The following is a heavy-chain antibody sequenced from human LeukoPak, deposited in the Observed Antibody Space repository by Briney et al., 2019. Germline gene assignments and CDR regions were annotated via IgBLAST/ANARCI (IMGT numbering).Heavy chain of an antibody. CDR3: AKAPYSGSYYLYFDY. CDR2: ISWNSGSI. J-gene: IGHJ4*02. Sequence: GGSLRLSCAASGFTLDDYSMQWVRQAPRKGQEWVSGISWNSGSIVYADSVKGRFTISRDNAKNSLFLQMNSLRAEDTALYYCAKAPYSGSYYLYFDYWGQGTLVTVSS. V-gene: IGHV3-9*01. D-gene: IGHD1-26*01. CDR1: GFTLDDYS.